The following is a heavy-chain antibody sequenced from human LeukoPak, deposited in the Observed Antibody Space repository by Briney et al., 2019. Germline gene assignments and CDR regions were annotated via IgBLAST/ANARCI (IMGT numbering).Heavy chain of an antibody. V-gene: IGHV1-46*01. CDR2: INPSGGST. J-gene: IGHJ4*02. CDR1: GYTFTSYY. CDR3: ARAGGGGSQFDY. Sequence: GASVKVSRKASGYTFTSYYMHWVRQAPGQGLEWMGIINPSGGSTSYAQKFQGRVTMTRDTSTSTVYMELSSLRSEDTAVYHCARAGGGGSQFDYWGQGTLVTVSS. D-gene: IGHD3-16*01.